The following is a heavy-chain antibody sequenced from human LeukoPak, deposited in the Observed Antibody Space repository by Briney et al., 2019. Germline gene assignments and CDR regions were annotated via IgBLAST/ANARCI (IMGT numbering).Heavy chain of an antibody. Sequence: PGGSLRLSCAASTFTFSKYAVSWVRQAPGKGLEWVANIKQDGSERYYVDSVKGRFTISRDNAKNSLYLQMNSLRAVDTAVYYCARGPSGGNGFSYWGLGTLVTVSS. CDR1: TFTFSKYA. V-gene: IGHV3-7*04. CDR2: IKQDGSER. CDR3: ARGPSGGNGFSY. J-gene: IGHJ4*02. D-gene: IGHD2-15*01.